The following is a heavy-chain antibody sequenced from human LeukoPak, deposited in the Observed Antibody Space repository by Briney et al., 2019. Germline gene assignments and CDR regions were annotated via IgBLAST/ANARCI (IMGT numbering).Heavy chain of an antibody. CDR2: ISGSGGST. CDR1: GFTFSSYG. CDR3: VLLQWLGDFDY. D-gene: IGHD6-19*01. J-gene: IGHJ4*02. V-gene: IGHV3-23*01. Sequence: GGSLRLSCAASGFTFSSYGMSWVRQAPGKGLEWVSAISGSGGSTYYADSVKGRFTISRDNSKNTLYLQMNSLRAEDTAVYYCVLLQWLGDFDYWGQGTLVTVSS.